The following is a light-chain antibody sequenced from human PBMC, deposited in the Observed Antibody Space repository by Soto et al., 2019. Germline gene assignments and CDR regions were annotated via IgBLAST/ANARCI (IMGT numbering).Light chain of an antibody. CDR1: SSDVGNYKY. V-gene: IGLV2-14*01. CDR2: EVS. Sequence: QSVLTQPASVSGSPGQSITISCTGTSSDVGNYKYVSWYQQHPGKAPKLMIYEVSNRPSGVSNRFSGSKSANTASLTISGLQAEDEADYYCCSYARVNKYVFGTGTKVTVL. J-gene: IGLJ1*01. CDR3: CSYARVNKYV.